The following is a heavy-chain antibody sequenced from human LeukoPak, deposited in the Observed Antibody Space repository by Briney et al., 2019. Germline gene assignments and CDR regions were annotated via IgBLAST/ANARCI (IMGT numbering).Heavy chain of an antibody. D-gene: IGHD6-13*01. CDR2: IYYSGTT. CDR3: ARRSLRNSSWDS. CDR1: GGSMSSYY. Sequence: SETLPLTCTVSGGSMSSYYWSWIRQSPRTGLEWIGYIYYSGTTNYNPSLKSRVTISVDTSKSQFSLKLSSVTAADTAIYYCARRSLRNSSWDSWGQGTLVTVSS. J-gene: IGHJ4*02. V-gene: IGHV4-59*08.